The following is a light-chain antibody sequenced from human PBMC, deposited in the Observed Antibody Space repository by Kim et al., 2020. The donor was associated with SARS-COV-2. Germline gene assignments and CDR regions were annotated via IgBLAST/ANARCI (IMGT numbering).Light chain of an antibody. Sequence: ALGQTVRITCQGDSLRSYDASWYQQKPGQAPVLVIYGKNNRPSGIPDRFSGSSSGNTASLTITGAQAEDEADYYCNSRDSSGNHVVFGGGTKVTVL. CDR2: GKN. V-gene: IGLV3-19*01. CDR1: SLRSYD. CDR3: NSRDSSGNHVV. J-gene: IGLJ2*01.